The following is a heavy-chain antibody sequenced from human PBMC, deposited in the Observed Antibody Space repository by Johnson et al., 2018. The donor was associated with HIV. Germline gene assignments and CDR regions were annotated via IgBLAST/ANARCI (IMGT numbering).Heavy chain of an antibody. CDR2: IWYDGSNK. J-gene: IGHJ3*02. CDR1: GFTFSSYG. CDR3: TKGRIFGVVMEAFDI. D-gene: IGHD3-3*01. Sequence: QVQLVESGGGVVQPGRSLRLSCAASGFTFSSYGMHWVRQAPGKGLEWVAVIWYDGSNKYYADSVKGRFTISRDNSKNTLYLQMNSLRAEDTAGYYCTKGRIFGVVMEAFDIWGQGTMVTVSS. V-gene: IGHV3-33*06.